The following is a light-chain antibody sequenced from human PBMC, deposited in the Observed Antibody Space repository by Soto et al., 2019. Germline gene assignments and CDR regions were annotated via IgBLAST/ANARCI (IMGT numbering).Light chain of an antibody. Sequence: DIQMTQSPSTLTSSVGERVTIIXRASQSINVWLSWYQQKEGXAPKXXXAKXSRLERGCPSRLSGSGSETEFTLTISGMQPGYASTYYCQQYKMYPPTVGQGTNVEIK. CDR3: QQYKMYPPT. J-gene: IGKJ2*01. V-gene: IGKV1-5*03. CDR2: KXS. CDR1: QSINVW.